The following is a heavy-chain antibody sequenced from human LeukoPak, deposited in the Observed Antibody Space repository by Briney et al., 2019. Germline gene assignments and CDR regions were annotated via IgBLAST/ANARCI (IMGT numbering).Heavy chain of an antibody. CDR2: ISHDGNNE. V-gene: IGHV3-30*18. CDR3: AKEGYYGSGSFPDS. CDR1: GFTFSSYG. Sequence: GGSLRLSCAASGFTFSSYGMHWVRRAPGKGLEWMTVISHDGNNEYYIDSVKGRFTISRDNSKSTLYLQMNSLRVEDTAVYYCAKEGYYGSGSFPDSWGQGTLVTVSS. J-gene: IGHJ4*02. D-gene: IGHD3-10*01.